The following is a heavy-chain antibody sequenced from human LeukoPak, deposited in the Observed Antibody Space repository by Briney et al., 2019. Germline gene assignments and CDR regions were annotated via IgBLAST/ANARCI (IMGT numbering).Heavy chain of an antibody. CDR3: ARDLVGATIRNDAFDI. Sequence: ASVKVSCKASGYTFTSYDINWVRQATGQGLEWMGWMNPNSGNTGYAQKFQGRVTITRNTSISTAYMELSSLRSEDTAVYYCARDLVGATIRNDAFDIWGQGTMVTVSS. CDR1: GYTFTSYD. V-gene: IGHV1-8*03. CDR2: MNPNSGNT. J-gene: IGHJ3*02. D-gene: IGHD1-26*01.